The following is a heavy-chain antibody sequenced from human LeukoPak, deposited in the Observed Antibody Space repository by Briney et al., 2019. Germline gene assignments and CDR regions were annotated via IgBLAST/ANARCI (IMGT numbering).Heavy chain of an antibody. Sequence: ASVKVSCKASGYTFISYGISWVRQAPGQGLEWMGWISAYNGNTNYAQKLQGKVTMTTDTSTSTAYMELRSLRSDDTAVYYCARGRIAVAGLVNWFDPWGQGTLVTVSS. CDR2: ISAYNGNT. D-gene: IGHD6-19*01. J-gene: IGHJ5*02. CDR1: GYTFISYG. V-gene: IGHV1-18*01. CDR3: ARGRIAVAGLVNWFDP.